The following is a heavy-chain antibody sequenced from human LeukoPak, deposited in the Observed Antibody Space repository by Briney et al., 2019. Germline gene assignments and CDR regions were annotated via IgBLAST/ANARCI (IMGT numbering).Heavy chain of an antibody. V-gene: IGHV4-59*01. Sequence: SETLSLTCTVSGGSLSSYYWSWIRQPPGKGLEWIGYIYYSGSTNYNPSLKSRVTISVDASMNQFSLKLSSVTAADTAVYYCARDYYGSGSSRSYNWFDPWGQGTLVTVSS. J-gene: IGHJ5*02. CDR1: GGSLSSYY. CDR3: ARDYYGSGSSRSYNWFDP. CDR2: IYYSGST. D-gene: IGHD3-10*01.